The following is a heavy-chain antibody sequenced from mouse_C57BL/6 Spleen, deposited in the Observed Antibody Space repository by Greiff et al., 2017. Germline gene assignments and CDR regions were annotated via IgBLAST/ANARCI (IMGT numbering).Heavy chain of an antibody. Sequence: QVQLQQPGAELVKPGASVKLSCKASGYTFTSYWMHWVKQRPGQGLEWIGMIHPNSGSTNYNEKFKSKATLTVDKSSSTAYMQISSLTSEDSAVYYCAGYYYGSEDYFDYWGQGTTLTVSS. CDR1: GYTFTSYW. V-gene: IGHV1-64*01. CDR3: AGYYYGSEDYFDY. D-gene: IGHD1-1*01. J-gene: IGHJ2*01. CDR2: IHPNSGST.